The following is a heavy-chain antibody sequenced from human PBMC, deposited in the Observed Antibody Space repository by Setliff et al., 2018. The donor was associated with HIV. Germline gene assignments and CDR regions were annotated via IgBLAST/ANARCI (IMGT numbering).Heavy chain of an antibody. CDR1: GFTFSSYS. Sequence: HPGGSLRLSWPASGFTFSSYSMNWVRQAPGKGLEWVSYISSGSRNTIYYADSVKGRFTISRDNAKNSLYLQMNSLRAEDTAVYYCARGPKSTAALGDAFDIWGQGTMVTVSS. CDR2: ISSGSRNTI. J-gene: IGHJ3*02. V-gene: IGHV3-48*01. D-gene: IGHD6-6*01. CDR3: ARGPKSTAALGDAFDI.